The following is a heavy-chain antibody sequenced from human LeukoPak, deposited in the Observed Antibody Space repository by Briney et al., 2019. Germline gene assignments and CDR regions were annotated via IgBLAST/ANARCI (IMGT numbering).Heavy chain of an antibody. V-gene: IGHV3-21*01. J-gene: IGHJ4*02. CDR1: GFTFSSYS. D-gene: IGHD2-2*01. CDR3: ARSPGNIVVVPAGSFDY. CDR2: ISSSSSYI. Sequence: PGGSLRLSCAASGFTFSSYSMNWVRQAPGKGLEWVSSISSSSSYIYYADSVKGRFTISRDNAKNSLYLQMNSLRAEDTAVYYCARSPGNIVVVPAGSFDYWGQGTLVTVSS.